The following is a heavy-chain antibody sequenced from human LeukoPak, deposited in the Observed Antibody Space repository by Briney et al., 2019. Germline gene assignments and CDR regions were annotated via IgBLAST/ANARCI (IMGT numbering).Heavy chain of an antibody. Sequence: KPSETLSLTCAVYGGSFSGYYWSWIRQPPGKGLEWIGEINHSGSTNYNPSLKSRVTISVDTSKNQFSLKLSSVTAADTAVYYCARHDYGDSSWYFDLWGRGTLVTVSS. CDR1: GGSFSGYY. D-gene: IGHD4-17*01. CDR3: ARHDYGDSSWYFDL. CDR2: INHSGST. V-gene: IGHV4-34*01. J-gene: IGHJ2*01.